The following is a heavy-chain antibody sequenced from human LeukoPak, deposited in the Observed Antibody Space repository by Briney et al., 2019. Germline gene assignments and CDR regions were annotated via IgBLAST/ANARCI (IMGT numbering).Heavy chain of an antibody. J-gene: IGHJ4*02. CDR2: IYYSGST. Sequence: SETLSLTCTVSGGSISSSSYYWGWLRQPPGKGLEWFGSIYYSGSTYYNPSLKSRVTITVDTSKNQFSLKLSSVTAADTAVYYCASIPSYYYDSSGYPDYWGQGTLVTVSS. CDR3: ASIPSYYYDSSGYPDY. D-gene: IGHD3-22*01. CDR1: GGSISSSSYY. V-gene: IGHV4-39*01.